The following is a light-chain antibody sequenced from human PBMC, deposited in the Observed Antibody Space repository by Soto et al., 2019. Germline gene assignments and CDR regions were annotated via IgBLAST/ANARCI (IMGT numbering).Light chain of an antibody. V-gene: IGLV2-14*01. J-gene: IGLJ3*02. CDR1: SSDVGDYNY. Sequence: QSALTQPASVSGSPGQSITISCTGTSSDVGDYNYVSWYQQRPGEAPKLLIYEVSKRPSGVSNRFSGSKSGNTASLTISGLQADDEADYYCSSYTSGATLIVFGGGTKLTVL. CDR2: EVS. CDR3: SSYTSGATLIV.